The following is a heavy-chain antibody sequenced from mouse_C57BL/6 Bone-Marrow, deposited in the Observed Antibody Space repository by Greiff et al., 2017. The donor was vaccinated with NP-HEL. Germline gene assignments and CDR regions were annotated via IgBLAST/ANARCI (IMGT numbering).Heavy chain of an antibody. CDR3: TARIPYDSYAMDY. Sequence: EVQLQQSGAELVRPGASVKLSCTASGFTIKDDYMHWVKQRPEQGLEWIGWIDPENGDTEYASKFQGKATITADTSSNTAYLQLSSLTSEDTAVYYCTARIPYDSYAMDYWGRGTAVTVSA. CDR1: GFTIKDDY. D-gene: IGHD2-3*01. J-gene: IGHJ4*01. V-gene: IGHV14-4*01. CDR2: IDPENGDT.